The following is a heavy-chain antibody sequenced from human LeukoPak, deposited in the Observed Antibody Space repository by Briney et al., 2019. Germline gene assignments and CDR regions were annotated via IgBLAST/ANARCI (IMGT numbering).Heavy chain of an antibody. CDR3: ARTPGSTSGSGT. CDR2: INPNSGGT. V-gene: IGHV1-2*02. CDR1: GYIFTTYS. Sequence: ASVKVSCTASGYIFTTYSMHWVRQAPGQGLEWMGWINPNSGGTNYAQKFQGRVTMTRDTSISTAYMELSRLTADDTAVYYCARTPGSTSGSGTWGQGTLVTVSS. D-gene: IGHD3-10*01. J-gene: IGHJ4*02.